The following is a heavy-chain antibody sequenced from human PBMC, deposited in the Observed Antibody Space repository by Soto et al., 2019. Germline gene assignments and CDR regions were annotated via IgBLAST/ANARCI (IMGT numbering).Heavy chain of an antibody. D-gene: IGHD3-10*01. Sequence: GGSLRLSCAASGFPFSIYEMNLVRQSPGKGLEWVSYISSSGSTIYYADSVKGRFTISRDNAKNSLYLQMNSLRAEDTAVYYCAASLWFGDYDYGMDVWGHGTTVPVSS. J-gene: IGHJ6*02. CDR2: ISSSGSTI. V-gene: IGHV3-48*03. CDR3: AASLWFGDYDYGMDV. CDR1: GFPFSIYE.